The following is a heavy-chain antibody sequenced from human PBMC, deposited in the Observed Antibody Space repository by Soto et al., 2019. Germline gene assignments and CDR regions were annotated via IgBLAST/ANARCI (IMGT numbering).Heavy chain of an antibody. Sequence: GGSLRLSCAASGFTFSSYTMSWVRQAPGKGLEWVSGISGSGGSTYYADSVEGRFTISRDNSKNMLYLQMNSLRAEDTAVYYCAKRYDTLTGPFHGMDVWGQGTTVTVSS. V-gene: IGHV3-23*01. CDR1: GFTFSSYT. CDR2: ISGSGGST. J-gene: IGHJ6*02. D-gene: IGHD3-9*01. CDR3: AKRYDTLTGPFHGMDV.